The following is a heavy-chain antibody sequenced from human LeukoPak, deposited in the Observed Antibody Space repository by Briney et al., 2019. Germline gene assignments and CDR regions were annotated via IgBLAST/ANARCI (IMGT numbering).Heavy chain of an antibody. V-gene: IGHV3-30-3*01. CDR2: ISYDGSNK. D-gene: IGHD3/OR15-3a*01. J-gene: IGHJ6*03. CDR1: GFTFSSYA. Sequence: GGSLRLSCAASGFTFSSYAMHWVRQAPGKGLEWVAVISYDGSNKYYADSVKGRFTISRDNSKNTLYLQMNSLRAEDTAVYYCGRANGREWTGGIYYFMDVWGKGTTVTVSS. CDR3: GRANGREWTGGIYYFMDV.